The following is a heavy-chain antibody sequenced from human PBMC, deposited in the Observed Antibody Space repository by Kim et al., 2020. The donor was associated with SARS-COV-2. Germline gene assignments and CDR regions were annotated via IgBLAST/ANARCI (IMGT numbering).Heavy chain of an antibody. J-gene: IGHJ4*02. CDR3: VRSIAAAGSY. CDR2: INQDGSVK. CDR1: GFTLTNSW. Sequence: GGSLRLSCAASGFTLTNSWMTWVRQAPGKGLEWVANINQDGSVKYYVDSVKGRFTISRDNAKNSVYLQMNSLRGEDTAVYYCVRSIAAAGSYWGQGTLVTVSS. D-gene: IGHD6-13*01. V-gene: IGHV3-7*03.